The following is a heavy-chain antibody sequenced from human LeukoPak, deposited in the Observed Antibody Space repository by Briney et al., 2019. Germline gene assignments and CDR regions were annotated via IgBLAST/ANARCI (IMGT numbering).Heavy chain of an antibody. J-gene: IGHJ3*02. CDR2: IIPIFGTA. CDR1: GGTFSSYA. V-gene: IGHV1-69*06. CDR3: ATEKLLPRFDAFDI. D-gene: IGHD3-10*01. Sequence: SVKVSCKASGGTFSSYAISWVRQAPGQGLEWMGGIIPIFGTANYAQKFQGRVTMTEDTSTDTAYMELSSLRSEDTAVYYCATEKLLPRFDAFDIWGQGTMVTVSS.